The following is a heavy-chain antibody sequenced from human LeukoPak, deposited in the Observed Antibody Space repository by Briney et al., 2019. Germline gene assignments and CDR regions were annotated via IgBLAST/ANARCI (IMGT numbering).Heavy chain of an antibody. V-gene: IGHV4-39*01. CDR2: IYFSGST. Sequence: SETLSLTCTVSGGSISSSSDYWGWIRQPPGKGLEWIGSIYFSGSTYYNPSLKSRVTISVATSKNQFSLRLNSVTAADTAVYYCARLTSSSSGSSFDYWGQGTLVTVSS. J-gene: IGHJ4*02. CDR1: GGSISSSSDY. CDR3: ARLTSSSSGSSFDY. D-gene: IGHD6-13*01.